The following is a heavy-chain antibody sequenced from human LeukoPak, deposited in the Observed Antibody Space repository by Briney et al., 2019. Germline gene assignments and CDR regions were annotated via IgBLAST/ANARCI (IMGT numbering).Heavy chain of an antibody. CDR3: AREELGSSLGFDP. CDR1: GFTFSSYT. CDR2: ISFDGSNK. J-gene: IGHJ5*02. D-gene: IGHD3-16*01. Sequence: GGSLRLSCAASGFTFSSYTIHWVRQPPGKGLEWVAVISFDGSNKYYADSVKGRFTISRDNSKNTLYLRMNSLRAEDTAVYYCAREELGSSLGFDPWGQGTLVTVSS. V-gene: IGHV3-30-3*01.